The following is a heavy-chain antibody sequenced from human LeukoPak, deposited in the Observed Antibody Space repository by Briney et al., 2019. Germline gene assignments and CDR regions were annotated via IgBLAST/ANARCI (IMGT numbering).Heavy chain of an antibody. CDR3: AREYYGSGSYYNGARYFDY. Sequence: SQTFSLTSAIPGDRVSSNSAAWNWIRQSPSRCLEWLGRTYYMSKWYNDYAVSVKSRITINPDTSKNQFSLQLNSVTPEDTAVYYCAREYYGSGSYYNGARYFDYWGQGTLVTVSS. J-gene: IGHJ4*02. CDR1: GDRVSSNSAA. V-gene: IGHV6-1*01. D-gene: IGHD3-10*01. CDR2: TYYMSKWYN.